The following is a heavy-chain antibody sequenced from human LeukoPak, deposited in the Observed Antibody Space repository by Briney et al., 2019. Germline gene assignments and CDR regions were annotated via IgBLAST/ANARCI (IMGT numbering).Heavy chain of an antibody. CDR3: AREYGDGYWYFDL. CDR1: GGSFSGYY. J-gene: IGHJ2*01. Sequence: TSETLSLTCAVYGGSFSGYYWSWIRQPPGKGLEWIGEINHSGSTNYNPSLKSRVTISVDTSKNQFSLKLSSVTAADTAVYYCAREYGDGYWYFDLWGRGTLVSVSS. V-gene: IGHV4-34*01. D-gene: IGHD4-17*01. CDR2: INHSGST.